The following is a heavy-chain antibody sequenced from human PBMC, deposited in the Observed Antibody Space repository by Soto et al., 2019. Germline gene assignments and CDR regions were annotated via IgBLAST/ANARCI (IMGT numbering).Heavy chain of an antibody. Sequence: GASVKVSCKASGYTFTSYAMHWVRQAPGQRLEWMGWINAGNGNTKNSQKFQGRVTITRDNSASPAYMELSSLRSEDTAVYYCARDRKLVAARPYYYMDVWGKGTTVTVPS. CDR3: ARDRKLVAARPYYYMDV. CDR2: INAGNGNT. V-gene: IGHV1-3*01. J-gene: IGHJ6*03. D-gene: IGHD6-6*01. CDR1: GYTFTSYA.